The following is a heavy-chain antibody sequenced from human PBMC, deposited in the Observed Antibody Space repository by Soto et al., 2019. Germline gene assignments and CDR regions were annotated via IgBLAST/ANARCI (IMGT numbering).Heavy chain of an antibody. J-gene: IGHJ4*02. V-gene: IGHV5-51*01. CDR2: IYPGDSDT. CDR1: GYSFTSYW. Sequence: GESLKISCKGSGYSFTSYWIGWVRQMPGKGLEWMGIIYPGDSDTRYSPSFQGQVTISADKCISTAYLQWSSLKASDTAMYYCARIQVCFWSGYYSPPDFWHQGTLVSVSS. CDR3: ARIQVCFWSGYYSPPDF. D-gene: IGHD3-3*01.